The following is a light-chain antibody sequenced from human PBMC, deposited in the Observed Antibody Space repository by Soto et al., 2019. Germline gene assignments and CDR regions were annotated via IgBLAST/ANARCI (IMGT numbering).Light chain of an antibody. V-gene: IGKV3-11*01. Sequence: EVLLTQSPATLSLSPGERATLSCRAGQSISNYLAWYQQKPGQAPRLLIYDASNRATDIPARFSGSGSGTDFTLTISSLEPDDFAVYYCQHGGACGPGTKVEIK. J-gene: IGKJ3*01. CDR3: QHGGA. CDR2: DAS. CDR1: QSISNY.